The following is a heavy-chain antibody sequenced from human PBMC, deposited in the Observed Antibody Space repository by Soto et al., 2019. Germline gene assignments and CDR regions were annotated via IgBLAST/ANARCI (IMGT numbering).Heavy chain of an antibody. D-gene: IGHD3-10*01. CDR2: INWNGDAT. CDR3: ANLPLYGSGFDC. J-gene: IGHJ4*02. V-gene: IGHV3-9*01. CDR1: GFTFDDYA. Sequence: EVQLVESGGGLVQPGRSLRLSCAASGFTFDDYAIHWVRQAPGKGLECVSGINWNGDATGYADSVKGRFTISRDNAKNSLYLQMNSLTTEDTAVYYCANLPLYGSGFDCWGQGTLVTVSS.